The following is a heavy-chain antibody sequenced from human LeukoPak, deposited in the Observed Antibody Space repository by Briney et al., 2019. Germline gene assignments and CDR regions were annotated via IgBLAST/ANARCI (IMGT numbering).Heavy chain of an antibody. J-gene: IGHJ4*02. CDR2: INHSGST. V-gene: IGHV4-39*07. Sequence: SETLSLTCTVSGGSISSSSYYWGWIRQPPGKGPEWIGEINHSGSTNYNPSLKSRVTISVDTSKNQFSLKLSSVTAADTAVYYCARARGYSYGLTSNPADYWGQGTLVTVSS. CDR1: GGSISSSSYY. CDR3: ARARGYSYGLTSNPADY. D-gene: IGHD5-18*01.